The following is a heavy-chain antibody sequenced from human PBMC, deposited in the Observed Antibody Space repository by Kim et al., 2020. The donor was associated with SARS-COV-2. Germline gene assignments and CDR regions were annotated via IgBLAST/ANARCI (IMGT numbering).Heavy chain of an antibody. CDR1: GFTFSSYA. D-gene: IGHD3-10*01. J-gene: IGHJ6*02. Sequence: GGSLRLSCAASGFTFSSYAMSWVRQAPGKGLEWVSVIYSGGSSTYYADSVKGRFTISRDNSKNTLYLQMNSLRAEDTAVYYCARQTSRITMVRGVLPPYYYYGMDVWGQGTTVTVSS. CDR2: IYSGGSST. CDR3: ARQTSRITMVRGVLPPYYYYGMDV. V-gene: IGHV3-23*03.